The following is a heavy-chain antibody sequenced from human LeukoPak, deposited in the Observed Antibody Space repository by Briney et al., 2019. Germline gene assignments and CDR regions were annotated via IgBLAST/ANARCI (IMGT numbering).Heavy chain of an antibody. D-gene: IGHD6-6*01. CDR1: GGTFSSYA. J-gene: IGHJ6*03. CDR3: ARGGSSSDYYYYYMDV. CDR2: FIPIFGTA. V-gene: IGHV1-69*05. Sequence: HRASVKVSCKASGGTFSSYAISWVRQAPGQGLEWMGGFIPIFGTANYAQKFQGRVTITTDESTSTAYMELSSLRSEDTAVYYCARGGSSSDYYYYYMDVWGKGTTVTVSS.